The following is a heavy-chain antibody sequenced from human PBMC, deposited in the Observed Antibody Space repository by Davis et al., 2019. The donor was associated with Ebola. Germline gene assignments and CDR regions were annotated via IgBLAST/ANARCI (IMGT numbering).Heavy chain of an antibody. CDR1: GFTFSSYG. CDR3: ARVTPPRGNLHGDYVDY. D-gene: IGHD4-17*01. V-gene: IGHV3-33*01. Sequence: PGGSLRLSCAASGFTFSSYGMHWVRQAPGKGLVWVAVIWYDGSNKYYADSVKGRFTISRDNSKNTLYLQMNSLRAEDTAVYYCARVTPPRGNLHGDYVDYWGQGTLVTVSS. J-gene: IGHJ4*02. CDR2: IWYDGSNK.